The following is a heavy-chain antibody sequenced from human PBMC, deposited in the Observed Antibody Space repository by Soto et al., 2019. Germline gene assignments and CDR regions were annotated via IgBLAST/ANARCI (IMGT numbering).Heavy chain of an antibody. V-gene: IGHV5-51*01. Sequence: EVQLVQSGAEVKTPGESLKISCRVSGYTFTNYWIAWVRQMPGKGLEWMGIIYPGDSDTRYSPSFQGQVTISVDKSINTAYLQWRSLKASDSAVYYCARVWEMATVAACDYWGQGTLVTVSS. CDR3: ARVWEMATVAACDY. J-gene: IGHJ4*02. CDR2: IYPGDSDT. D-gene: IGHD6-13*01. CDR1: GYTFTNYW.